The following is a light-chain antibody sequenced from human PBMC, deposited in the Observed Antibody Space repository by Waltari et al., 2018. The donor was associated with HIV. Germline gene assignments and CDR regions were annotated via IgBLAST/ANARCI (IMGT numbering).Light chain of an antibody. J-gene: IGLJ3*02. CDR1: RASIASNY. CDR3: QSFDTNNHWV. CDR2: EDY. V-gene: IGLV6-57*03. Sequence: NFMLTQPHSVSESPEKTVTISCTRPRASIASNYVQWFQQRPGKAPTTILYEDYQRPSGVPDRFSGTLDESSNSASLTISGVKTEDEADYYCQSFDTNNHWVFGGGTRLTVL.